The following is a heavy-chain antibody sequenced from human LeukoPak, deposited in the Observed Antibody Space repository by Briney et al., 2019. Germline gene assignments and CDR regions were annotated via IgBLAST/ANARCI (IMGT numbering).Heavy chain of an antibody. V-gene: IGHV4-59*01. J-gene: IGHJ4*02. D-gene: IGHD6-19*01. CDR1: GGSISSYY. CDR3: ARASSGWYGVDY. CDR2: IYYSGST. Sequence: SSETLSLTCTVSGGSISSYYWRWLRQPPGKGLEWIGYIYYSGSTNYNPSLKSRVTISVDTSKNQFSLKLSSVTAADTAVYYCARASSGWYGVDYWGQGTLVTVSS.